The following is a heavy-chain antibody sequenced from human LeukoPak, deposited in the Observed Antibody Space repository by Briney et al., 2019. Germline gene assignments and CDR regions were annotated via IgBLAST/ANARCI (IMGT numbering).Heavy chain of an antibody. Sequence: SETLSLTCTVSDGSINSYYWSWIRQPPGKGLEWIGYIYYSGSTNYNPSLKSRVTMSVDTSKNQFSLKLNSVTAADTAVYYCARHRYFDYWGQGTLVTVSS. J-gene: IGHJ4*02. CDR1: DGSINSYY. CDR3: ARHRYFDY. CDR2: IYYSGST. V-gene: IGHV4-59*08.